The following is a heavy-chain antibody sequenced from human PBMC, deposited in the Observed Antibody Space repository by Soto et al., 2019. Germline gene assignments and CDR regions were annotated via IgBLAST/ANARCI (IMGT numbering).Heavy chain of an antibody. CDR3: AKSVYNWNDGFLDY. CDR2: ISYDGNNK. D-gene: IGHD1-1*01. CDR1: GFTFSTYG. J-gene: IGHJ4*02. V-gene: IGHV3-30*18. Sequence: PGGSLRLSRAASGFTFSTYGMHWVRQAPGKGLEWVAVISYDGNNKYYADSVKGRFTISRDSSENTLYLQMNSLRAEDTAVYYCAKSVYNWNDGFLDYWGQGTLVTVSS.